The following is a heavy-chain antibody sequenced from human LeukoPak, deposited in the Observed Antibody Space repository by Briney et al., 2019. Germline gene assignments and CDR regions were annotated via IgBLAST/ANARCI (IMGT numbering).Heavy chain of an antibody. V-gene: IGHV4-59*12. Sequence: SETLSLTCTVSGGSISSYYWSWIRQPPGKGLEWIGSIYHSESTYYNPSLKSRVTISIDTSKNQFSLKLSSVTAADTAVYYCARVTMMVVSAPGAFDIWGQGAMVTVSS. J-gene: IGHJ3*02. D-gene: IGHD3-22*01. CDR1: GGSISSYY. CDR3: ARVTMMVVSAPGAFDI. CDR2: IYHSEST.